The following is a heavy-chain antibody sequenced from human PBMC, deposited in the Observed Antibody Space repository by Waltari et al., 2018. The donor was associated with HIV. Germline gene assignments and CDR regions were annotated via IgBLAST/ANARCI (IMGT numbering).Heavy chain of an antibody. J-gene: IGHJ4*02. V-gene: IGHV1-2*02. CDR2: INPNSGCR. D-gene: IGHD6-13*01. Sequence: QVQLVQSGAAVKKPGASVTVSCKASGYTYTGYYMNWVRHAPGQGLEWMGWINPNSGCRNYAQKFQGRVTMTRDTSISSAYMELGRLRSDDTAVYYCARSGYSSSWSPLDYWGQGTLVTVSS. CDR3: ARSGYSSSWSPLDY. CDR1: GYTYTGYY.